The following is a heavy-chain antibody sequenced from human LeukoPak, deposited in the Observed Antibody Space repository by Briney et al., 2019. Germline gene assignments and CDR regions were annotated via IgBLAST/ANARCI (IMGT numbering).Heavy chain of an antibody. D-gene: IGHD3-9*01. V-gene: IGHV3-73*01. Sequence: GGSLKLSCAASGLTFSGSGIHWVRQASGKGLEWLGRIGRQGDSDATRYAASLKGKFTISRVDSRNTAYLQMNSLKTEDTAAYYCAGDYNFLTGLNYWGQGTLVTVSS. CDR3: AGDYNFLTGLNY. J-gene: IGHJ4*02. CDR2: IGRQGDSDAT. CDR1: GLTFSGSG.